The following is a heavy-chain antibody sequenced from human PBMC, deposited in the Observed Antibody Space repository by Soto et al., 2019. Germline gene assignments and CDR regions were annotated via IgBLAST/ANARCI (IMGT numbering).Heavy chain of an antibody. CDR1: GYTFANYG. D-gene: IGHD5-18*01. V-gene: IGHV1-18*01. CDR2: ISAYNGNT. J-gene: IGHJ4*02. Sequence: QVHLVQSGAEVKKPGASVKVSCKASGYTFANYGFSWVRQAPGQGLEWMGWISAYNGNTDYAQKLQGRVTMTTDTSTTTAYMELRSLRSDDTAVYYCARAIAGGYGHTTLDYWGQGSLITVSS. CDR3: ARAIAGGYGHTTLDY.